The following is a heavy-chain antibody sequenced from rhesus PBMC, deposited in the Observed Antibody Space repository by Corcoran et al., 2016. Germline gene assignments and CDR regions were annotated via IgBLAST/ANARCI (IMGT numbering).Heavy chain of an antibody. Sequence: QVQLQESGPGLVKPSETLSLTCAVSGASISSYWWSWIRQPPGKGLEWIGEINGNSGSTTSNPSLKSGVTISKDASKNQFSLKLSSVTAADTAVYYCASPGGGDYYDDGLDSWGQGVVVTVSS. CDR2: INGNSGST. CDR3: ASPGGGDYYDDGLDS. J-gene: IGHJ6*01. V-gene: IGHV4-80*01. CDR1: GASISSYW. D-gene: IGHD3-34*01.